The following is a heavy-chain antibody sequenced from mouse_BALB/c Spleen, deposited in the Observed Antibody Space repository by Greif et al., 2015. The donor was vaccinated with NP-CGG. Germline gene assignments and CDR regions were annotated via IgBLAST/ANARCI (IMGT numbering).Heavy chain of an antibody. J-gene: IGHJ4*01. CDR1: GFTFSSFG. CDR3: ARGGYLDY. CDR2: ISSGSSTI. Sequence: EVMLVESGGGLVQPGGSRKLSCAASGFTFSSFGMHWVRQAPEKGLEWAAYISSGSSTIYYADTVKGRFTISRDNPKNTLFLQMTSLRSEDTAMYYCARGGYLDYWGQGTSVTVSS. V-gene: IGHV5-17*02.